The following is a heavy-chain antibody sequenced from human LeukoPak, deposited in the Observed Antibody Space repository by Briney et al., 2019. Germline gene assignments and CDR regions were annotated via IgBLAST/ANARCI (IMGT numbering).Heavy chain of an antibody. CDR2: INHSGST. J-gene: IGHJ4*02. D-gene: IGHD3-10*01. CDR1: GGSFSGYY. V-gene: IGHV4-34*01. CDR3: AREGEYYYGSGSYKQDDYYFDY. Sequence: SETLSLTCAVYGGSFSGYYWSWIRQPPGKGREWIGEINHSGSTNYNPSLKSRVTISVDKSKNQFSLKLSSVTAADTAVYYCAREGEYYYGSGSYKQDDYYFDYWGQGTLVTVSS.